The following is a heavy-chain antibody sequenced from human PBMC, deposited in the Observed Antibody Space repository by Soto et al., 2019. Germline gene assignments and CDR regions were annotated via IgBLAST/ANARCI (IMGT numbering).Heavy chain of an antibody. CDR2: ISYDGSNK. V-gene: IGHV3-30*18. Sequence: GGSLRLSCAASGFTFRSYGMHWVRPAPGKGLEWVAVISYDGSNKYYADSVKGRFAISRDNSKNTLYLQMNSLRAEDTAVYYCAKVYYGGITMIVVVDYWGQGTLVTVSS. CDR1: GFTFRSYG. D-gene: IGHD3-22*01. CDR3: AKVYYGGITMIVVVDY. J-gene: IGHJ4*02.